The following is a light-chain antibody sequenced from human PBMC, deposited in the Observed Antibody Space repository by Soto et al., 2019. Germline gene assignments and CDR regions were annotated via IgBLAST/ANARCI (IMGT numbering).Light chain of an antibody. Sequence: QSALTQPASMSGSPGQSITISCTGTSSDVGGYNYFSWYQQHPGKAPKLMIYDVSNRPSGVSNRFSGSKSGNTASLTISGLQAEDEADYYCSSYTSSSTPGVFGTGTKVTV. J-gene: IGLJ1*01. V-gene: IGLV2-14*01. CDR1: SSDVGGYNY. CDR2: DVS. CDR3: SSYTSSSTPGV.